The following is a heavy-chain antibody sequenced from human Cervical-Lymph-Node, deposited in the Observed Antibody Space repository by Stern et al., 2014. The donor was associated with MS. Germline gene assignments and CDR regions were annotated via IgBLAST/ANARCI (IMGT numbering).Heavy chain of an antibody. J-gene: IGHJ4*02. CDR2: IRSKTNSYAT. V-gene: IGHV3-73*01. D-gene: IGHD3-22*01. CDR3: TRSMIVVAFDY. CDR1: GFMFSDAS. Sequence: EDQLVESGGGLVQPGGSLKLSCAASGFMFSDASIHWVRQAPGKGLEWVGRIRSKTNSYATAYAASVKGRFNISRDDSKNTAYLHMNSLKTEDTAVYYCTRSMIVVAFDYWGQGTLVTVSS.